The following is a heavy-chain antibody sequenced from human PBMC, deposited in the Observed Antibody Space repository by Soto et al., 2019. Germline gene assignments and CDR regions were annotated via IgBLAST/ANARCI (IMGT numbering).Heavy chain of an antibody. V-gene: IGHV4-61*08. CDR3: ARSPNYYYYGFDV. D-gene: IGHD3-10*01. Sequence: SETLSLTGTVSGGSVSSGDYVWSSLRQSPRKRLEWISYIYYSGSTNYNPSLNTRATISVDTSKSPVSLTLPSVTPADAALYYWARSPNYYYYGFDVWGQGTAVTVSS. J-gene: IGHJ6*02. CDR1: GGSVSSGDYV. CDR2: IYYSGST.